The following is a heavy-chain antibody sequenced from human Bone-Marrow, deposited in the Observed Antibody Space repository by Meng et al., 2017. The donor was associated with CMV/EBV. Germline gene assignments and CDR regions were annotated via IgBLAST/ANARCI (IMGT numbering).Heavy chain of an antibody. D-gene: IGHD2-8*01. Sequence: EVQLVESXXGLVQPGGSLRLSCEASGFIVSNKYMSWVRQAPGKGLEWVCIIYRGDNTYYVDSVKGRFSVSRDNSKNTMYLQMNSLRVEDTAVYYCTGDSVLHPNLDYWGQGTLVTVSS. J-gene: IGHJ4*02. CDR2: IYRGDNT. CDR1: GFIVSNKY. V-gene: IGHV3-66*01. CDR3: TGDSVLHPNLDY.